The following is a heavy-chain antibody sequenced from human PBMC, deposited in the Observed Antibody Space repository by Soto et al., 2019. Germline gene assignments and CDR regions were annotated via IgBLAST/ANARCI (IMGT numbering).Heavy chain of an antibody. Sequence: VQLVESGGGLVKPGGSLRLSCAASGFTFSDYYMSWIRQAPGKGLEWVATIKYDGSETYHVESVKGRFTISRDNAKNSLYLHMNDLRAEDTALYFCAKSPLGDYLDVWGQGTPVTVS. CDR2: IKYDGSET. CDR3: AKSPLGDYLDV. V-gene: IGHV3-7*03. CDR1: GFTFSDYY. J-gene: IGHJ4*02.